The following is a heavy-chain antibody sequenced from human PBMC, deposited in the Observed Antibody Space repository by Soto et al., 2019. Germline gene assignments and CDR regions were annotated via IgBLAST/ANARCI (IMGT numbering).Heavy chain of an antibody. CDR1: GGSVSNSNYY. V-gene: IGHV4-39*01. D-gene: IGHD2-8*01. CDR3: VSQRTSVLTQAYFDY. Sequence: PSETLSLTCTVSGGSVSNSNYYWGWLRQSPGKGRKWIGSVYDKGRSYSKSSVKSRVTISVDTSKNQFSLNLNSVAASDTAVYFCVSQRTSVLTQAYFDYWGPGALVTVSS. J-gene: IGHJ4*02. CDR2: VYDKGRS.